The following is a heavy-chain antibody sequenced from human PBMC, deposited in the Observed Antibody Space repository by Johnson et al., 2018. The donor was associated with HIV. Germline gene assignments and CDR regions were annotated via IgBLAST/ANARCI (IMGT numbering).Heavy chain of an antibody. J-gene: IGHJ3*02. V-gene: IGHV3-30*02. CDR2: IRFDGSSK. Sequence: HVQLVESGGGVVHPGGSLRLPCATSGFTFSNYGMHWVRQAPGKGLEWVAFIRFDGSSKYSTYSVKGRFTISRDNSKNTLYLQMNSLRAEDTAVYYCAKDSGGSSAYDAFDIWGQGTMVTVSS. CDR3: AKDSGGSSAYDAFDI. CDR1: GFTFSNYG. D-gene: IGHD2-15*01.